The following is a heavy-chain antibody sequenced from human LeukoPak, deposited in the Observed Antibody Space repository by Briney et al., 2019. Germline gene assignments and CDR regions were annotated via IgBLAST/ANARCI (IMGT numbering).Heavy chain of an antibody. CDR1: GFTFSSYG. V-gene: IGHV3-30*18. CDR2: ISYDGSNK. D-gene: IGHD2-15*01. CDR3: AKVLGGCVPFDY. J-gene: IGHJ4*02. Sequence: GRSLRLSCAASGFTFSSYGMHWVRQAPGKGLEWVAVISYDGSNKYYADSVKGRFTISRDNSKNTLYLQMNSLRAEDTAVYYCAKVLGGCVPFDYWGQGTLVTVSS.